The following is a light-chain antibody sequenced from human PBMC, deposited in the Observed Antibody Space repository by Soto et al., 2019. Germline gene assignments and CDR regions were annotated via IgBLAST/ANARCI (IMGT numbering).Light chain of an antibody. V-gene: IGKV1-17*01. Sequence: IQMTQSPSSLSASVGDRVTITFRASQGIRNDLGWYQRKPGKAPKLLIYDASSLKNGVPSRFSGSGSGTEFTLTISSLQPDDFATYYCQQYNTYSITFGQGTRLEIK. J-gene: IGKJ5*01. CDR2: DAS. CDR1: QGIRND. CDR3: QQYNTYSIT.